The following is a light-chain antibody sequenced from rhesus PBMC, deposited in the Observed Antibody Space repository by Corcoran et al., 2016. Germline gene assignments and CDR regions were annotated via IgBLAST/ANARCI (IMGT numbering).Light chain of an antibody. CDR1: QSLLYSSNNKNY. Sequence: DIVMTQSPDSLAVSLGERVTINCKSSQSLLYSSNNKNYLAWYQQKPGQALKMLIYWASTRESGVPNRVSGGGSGTEFTLTISGLQAEDVAVYYCQQYYSSPLTFGPGTKLDIK. CDR2: WAS. CDR3: QQYYSSPLT. J-gene: IGKJ3*01. V-gene: IGKV4-1*01.